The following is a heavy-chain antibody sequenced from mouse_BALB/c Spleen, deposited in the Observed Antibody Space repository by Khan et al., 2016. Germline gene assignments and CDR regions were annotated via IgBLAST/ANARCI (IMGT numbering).Heavy chain of an antibody. V-gene: IGHV4-1*02. Sequence: EVKLLESGGGLVQPGGSLKLSCAASGFDFSRYWMSWVRQAPGKGLEWIGEINPDSSTINYTPSLKDKFIISRDNAKNTLYLQMSKVRSEDTALYYCERELKLRNYFDDPHYCDYRGQGTTLTVSS. J-gene: IGHJ2*01. CDR3: ERELKLRNYFDDPHYCDY. D-gene: IGHD2-4*01. CDR1: GFDFSRYW. CDR2: INPDSSTI.